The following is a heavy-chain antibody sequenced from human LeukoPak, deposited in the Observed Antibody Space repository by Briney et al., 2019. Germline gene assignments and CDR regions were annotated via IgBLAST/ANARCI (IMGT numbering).Heavy chain of an antibody. CDR1: GGSISGGTYY. CDR3: AKGNCSGGSCYPLFDF. CDR2: IFYSGAT. D-gene: IGHD2-15*01. V-gene: IGHV4-39*01. J-gene: IGHJ4*02. Sequence: PSETLSLTCTVSGGSISGGTYYWGWIRQPPGKGLEWIGSIFYSGATYYSPSLKSRVTISVDTSKNQFSLKLSSVTAADTAVYYCAKGNCSGGSCYPLFDFWGPGTLVTVSS.